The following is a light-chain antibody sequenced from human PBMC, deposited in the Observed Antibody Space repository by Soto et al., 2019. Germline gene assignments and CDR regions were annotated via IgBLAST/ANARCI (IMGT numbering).Light chain of an antibody. Sequence: DIQMTQSPSTLSASVGGTVTITCRASRSISSWLAWYQQKPGIAPKLLIYKASTLQSGVPSRFRGSGYGTDFTRTISRLQPDDSATSYCQQYDVYSTFGQGTKVEMK. CDR3: QQYDVYST. J-gene: IGKJ1*01. CDR2: KAS. V-gene: IGKV1-5*03. CDR1: RSISSW.